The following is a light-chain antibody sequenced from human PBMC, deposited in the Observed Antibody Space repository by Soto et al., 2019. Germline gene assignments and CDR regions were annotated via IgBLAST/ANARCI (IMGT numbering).Light chain of an antibody. CDR2: GAS. CDR1: QSVSNNY. J-gene: IGKJ1*01. CDR3: QQYEAVVT. V-gene: IGKV3-20*01. Sequence: ETVMTQSPATLSVSPGEGATLSCRASQSVSNNYFAWYQQKPGRALRLLIDGASTRATGIPDRFSGSGSGTDFTLTISRLEPEDVAVYYCQQYEAVVTFGQGTKVDIK.